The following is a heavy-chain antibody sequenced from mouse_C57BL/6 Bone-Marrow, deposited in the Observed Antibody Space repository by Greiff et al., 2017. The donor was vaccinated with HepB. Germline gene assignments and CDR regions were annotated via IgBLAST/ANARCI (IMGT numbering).Heavy chain of an antibody. CDR1: GYTFTDYE. J-gene: IGHJ3*01. D-gene: IGHD3-3*01. CDR3: TRFEGTEAY. V-gene: IGHV1-15*01. Sequence: QVQLKESGAELVRPGASVTLSCKASGYTFTDYEMHWVKQTPVHGLEWIGAIDPETGGTAYNQKFKGKAILTADKSSSTAYMELRSLTSEDSAVYYCTRFEGTEAYWGQGTLVTVSA. CDR2: IDPETGGT.